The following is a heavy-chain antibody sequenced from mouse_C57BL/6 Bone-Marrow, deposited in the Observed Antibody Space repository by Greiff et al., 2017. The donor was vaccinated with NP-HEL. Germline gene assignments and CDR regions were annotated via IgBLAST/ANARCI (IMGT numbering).Heavy chain of an antibody. D-gene: IGHD2-1*01. J-gene: IGHJ4*01. CDR3: ARHGGNYDYYAMDY. V-gene: IGHV5-2*01. Sequence: EVKVVESGGGLVQPGESLKLSCESNEYEFPSHDMSWVRKTPEKRLELVAAINSDGGSTYYPATMERRFIISRDNTKKTLYLQMSSLRSEDTALYYCARHGGNYDYYAMDYWGQGTSVTVSS. CDR2: INSDGGST. CDR1: EYEFPSHD.